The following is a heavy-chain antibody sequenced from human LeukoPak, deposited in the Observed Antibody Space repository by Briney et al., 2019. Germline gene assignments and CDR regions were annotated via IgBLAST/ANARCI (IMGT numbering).Heavy chain of an antibody. J-gene: IGHJ4*02. CDR3: ARSPVYTYYFDY. V-gene: IGHV3-30*04. D-gene: IGHD1-14*01. Sequence: GGSLRLSCAASGFTFRRYAMHWVRQAPGKGLEWVAVISYDGSNKYYADSVKGRFTISRDNSKNTLYLQMNSLRAEDTAVYYCARSPVYTYYFDYWGQGTLVTVSS. CDR1: GFTFRRYA. CDR2: ISYDGSNK.